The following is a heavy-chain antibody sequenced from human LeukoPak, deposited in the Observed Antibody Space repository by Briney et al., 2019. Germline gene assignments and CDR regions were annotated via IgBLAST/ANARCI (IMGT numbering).Heavy chain of an antibody. CDR1: GFTFSSYS. J-gene: IGHJ6*02. D-gene: IGHD3-22*01. CDR3: ARDYDSSGFEWSSYYYGMDV. CDR2: ISSSSSTI. Sequence: GGSLRLSCAASGFTFSSYSMNWVRQAPGKGLEWVSYISSSSSTIYYADSVKGRFTISRDNAKNSLYLQMNSLRDEDTAVYYCARDYDSSGFEWSSYYYGMDVWGQGTTVTVSS. V-gene: IGHV3-48*02.